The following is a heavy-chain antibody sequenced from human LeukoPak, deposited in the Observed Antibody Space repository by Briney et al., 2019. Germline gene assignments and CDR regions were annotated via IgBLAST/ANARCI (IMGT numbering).Heavy chain of an antibody. CDR2: IIPIFGTA. Sequence: VASVKVSCKASGGTFSSYAISWVRQAPGQGLEWMGGIIPIFGTANYAQKFQGRVTITADESTSTAYMELSSLRSEDTAVYYCATRYSGYDLTLPSWGQGTLVTVSS. CDR3: ATRYSGYDLTLPS. CDR1: GGTFSSYA. D-gene: IGHD5-12*01. J-gene: IGHJ5*02. V-gene: IGHV1-69*13.